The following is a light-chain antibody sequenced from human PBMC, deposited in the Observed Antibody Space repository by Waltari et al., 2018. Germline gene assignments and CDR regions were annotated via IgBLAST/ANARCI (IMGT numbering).Light chain of an antibody. J-gene: IGLJ2*01. CDR2: EVI. CDR3: SSYTSSSTVE. Sequence: QSALTQPASVSGSPGQSITISCPGTSSDVGGYHYASWHHQHPGKAPKPMIYEVINPPSGVSNRFSGSKSGNTASLTISGLQAEDEADYYCSSYTSSSTVEFGGGTKLTVL. CDR1: SSDVGGYHY. V-gene: IGLV2-14*01.